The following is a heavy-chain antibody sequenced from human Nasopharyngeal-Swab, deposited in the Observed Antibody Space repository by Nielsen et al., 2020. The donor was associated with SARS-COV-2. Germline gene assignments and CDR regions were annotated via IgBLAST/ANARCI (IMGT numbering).Heavy chain of an antibody. J-gene: IGHJ6*02. CDR2: IYGGGST. D-gene: IGHD6-19*01. Sequence: SFAASGFTVRSNYMSWVRQAPGKGLEWVSLIYGGGSTYYADSVKGRFTISRDNSKNTLYLHMNSLRADDTAVYYCARGNSGWSLNYYYYGMDVWGQGTTVTVSS. V-gene: IGHV3-53*01. CDR3: ARGNSGWSLNYYYYGMDV. CDR1: GFTVRSNY.